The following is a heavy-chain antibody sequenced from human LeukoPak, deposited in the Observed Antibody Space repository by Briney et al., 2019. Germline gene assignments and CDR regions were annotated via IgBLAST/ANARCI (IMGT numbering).Heavy chain of an antibody. Sequence: ETLSLTYTVSGGSVSGTSYYWGWIRQPPGKGLEWVSALSGSGGSTYYADSVKGRFTISRDNSKNTLYLQMNSLRAEDTAVYYCAKDRDYWYFDLWGRGTLVTVSS. V-gene: IGHV3-23*01. CDR1: GGSVSGTSYY. J-gene: IGHJ2*01. CDR3: AKDRDYWYFDL. CDR2: LSGSGGST.